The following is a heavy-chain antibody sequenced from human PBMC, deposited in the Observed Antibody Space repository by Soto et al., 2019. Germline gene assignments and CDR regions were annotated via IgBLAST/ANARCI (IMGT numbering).Heavy chain of an antibody. Sequence: ASVKVSCKASGYTFTSYDINWVRQATGQGLEWMGWMNPNSGNTGYAQKFQGSVTMTRNTSISTAYMELSSLRSEDTAVYYCASNSYGYTFYDYWGQGTLVTVSS. J-gene: IGHJ4*02. CDR1: GYTFTSYD. V-gene: IGHV1-8*01. D-gene: IGHD5-18*01. CDR3: ASNSYGYTFYDY. CDR2: MNPNSGNT.